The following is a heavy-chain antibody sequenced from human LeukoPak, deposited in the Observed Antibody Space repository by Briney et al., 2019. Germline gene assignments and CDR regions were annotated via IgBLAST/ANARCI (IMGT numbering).Heavy chain of an antibody. D-gene: IGHD1-7*01. J-gene: IGHJ4*02. V-gene: IGHV1-2*02. CDR2: INPNSGGT. CDR1: GYTFTGYY. CDR3: ARDLDYNLNCYFDY. Sequence: ASVKVSCKASGYTFTGYYMHWVRQAPGQGLEWMGWINPNSGGTHYAQKFQGRVTMTTDTSITTAYMELGRLRSGDTALYYCARDLDYNLNCYFDYWGQGTLVTVSS.